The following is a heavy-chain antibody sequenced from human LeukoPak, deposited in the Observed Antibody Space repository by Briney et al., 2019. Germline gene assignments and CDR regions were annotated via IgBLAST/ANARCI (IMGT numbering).Heavy chain of an antibody. CDR2: ISGGGGST. V-gene: IGHV3-23*01. Sequence: GGSLRLSCAASRFTFSNYGMNWVRQAPGKGLEWVSTISGGGGSTYYADSVKGRFTISRDNSKNTLYLQVNSPRAEDTAVYYCAKGGKWDVTPFDYWGQGTLVTVSS. CDR3: AKGGKWDVTPFDY. J-gene: IGHJ4*02. D-gene: IGHD1-26*01. CDR1: RFTFSNYG.